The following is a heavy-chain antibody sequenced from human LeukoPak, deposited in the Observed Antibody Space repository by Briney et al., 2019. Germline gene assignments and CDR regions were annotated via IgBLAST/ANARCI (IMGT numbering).Heavy chain of an antibody. Sequence: PGGSLRLSCAASGFTFSSYWMSWVRQAPGKGLECVANIKQDGSEKYYVDSVKGRFTISRDNAKNSLYLQMNSLRAEDTAVYYCARDTIVVVSDYWGQGTLVTVSS. CDR1: GFTFSSYW. D-gene: IGHD3-22*01. CDR2: IKQDGSEK. J-gene: IGHJ4*02. CDR3: ARDTIVVVSDY. V-gene: IGHV3-7*01.